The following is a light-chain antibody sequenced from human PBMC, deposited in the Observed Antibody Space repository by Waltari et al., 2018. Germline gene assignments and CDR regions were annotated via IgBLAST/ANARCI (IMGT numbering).Light chain of an antibody. CDR2: RAS. CDR3: QQYNDWPPLP. Sequence: EILMTQSPATLSVSPGERVTLSCRASQSICTNLAWYQHKRSQAPRLPLYRASARPPGIPARFRGSESGTEFTLTISSLQSEDFAVYYCQQYNDWPPLPFGQGTRLEIK. J-gene: IGKJ5*01. V-gene: IGKV3-15*01. CDR1: QSICTN.